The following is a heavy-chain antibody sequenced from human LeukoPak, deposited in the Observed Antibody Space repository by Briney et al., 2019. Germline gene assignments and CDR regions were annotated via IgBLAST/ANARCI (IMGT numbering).Heavy chain of an antibody. Sequence: GGSLRLSCAASGFTFTNYWMHWVRQIPGKGLVWVSHINNDGTNTFYADSVRGRFTISRDNVRNTVYLQMNSLRAEDTALYYCARDGSYDYWGQGTVLIVSS. CDR3: ARDGSYDY. J-gene: IGHJ4*02. CDR2: INNDGTNT. V-gene: IGHV3-74*01. CDR1: GFTFTNYW.